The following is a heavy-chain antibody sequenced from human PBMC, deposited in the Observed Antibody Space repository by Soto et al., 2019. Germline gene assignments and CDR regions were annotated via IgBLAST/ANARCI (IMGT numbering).Heavy chain of an antibody. CDR3: ARNWFSVAGRFHFDY. V-gene: IGHV4-59*01. CDR2: VDYSGHS. J-gene: IGHJ4*02. Sequence: SETLCLTCTVSGGSINTYYWSWIRQPPGKGLEWIGYVDYSGHSDSSPSPKSRITISILTFKKQVFLNLNSVTAADTAVYYCARNWFSVAGRFHFDYWGQRIPATVSS. CDR1: GGSINTYY. D-gene: IGHD6-19*01.